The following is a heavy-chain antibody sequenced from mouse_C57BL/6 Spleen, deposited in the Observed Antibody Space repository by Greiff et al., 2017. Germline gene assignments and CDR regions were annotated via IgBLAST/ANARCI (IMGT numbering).Heavy chain of an antibody. Sequence: EVKLQESGGDLVKPGGSLKLSCAASGFTFSSYGMSWVRQTPDKRLEWVATISSGGSYTYYPDNVKGRFTISRDNAKNNLYLQMSHLKSEDTAMYYCARGGYDYDGTFDYWGQGTTLTVSS. J-gene: IGHJ2*01. D-gene: IGHD2-4*01. CDR1: GFTFSSYG. V-gene: IGHV5-4*03. CDR3: ARGGYDYDGTFDY. CDR2: ISSGGSYT.